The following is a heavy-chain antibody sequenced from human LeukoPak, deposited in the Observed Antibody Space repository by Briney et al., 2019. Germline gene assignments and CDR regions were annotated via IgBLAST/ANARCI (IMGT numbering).Heavy chain of an antibody. CDR3: ARGSFPHSNLNAFDI. V-gene: IGHV1-8*03. CDR2: MNPNSGNT. J-gene: IGHJ3*02. D-gene: IGHD1-14*01. CDR1: GYTFTGYY. Sequence: GASVKVSCKASGYTFTGYYMHWVRQAPGQGLEWMGWMNPNSGNTGYAQKFQGRVTITRNTSISTAYMELSSLGSEDTAVYYCARGSFPHSNLNAFDIWGQGTMVTVSS.